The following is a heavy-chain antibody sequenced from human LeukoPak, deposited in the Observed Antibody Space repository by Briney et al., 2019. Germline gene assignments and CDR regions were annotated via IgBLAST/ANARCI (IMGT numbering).Heavy chain of an antibody. D-gene: IGHD3-3*01. J-gene: IGHJ4*02. CDR1: GLTFSDYH. CDR3: ATVHFGYFTF. V-gene: IGHV3-11*01. Sequence: GGSLRLSCAASGLTFSDYHMSWIRQAPGKGLEWVSHVSDNGRTKYYANSVQGRFTVSRDNAKNSLYLQMNSLRADDTAVYYCATVHFGYFTFWGQGTLVPVSS. CDR2: VSDNGRTK.